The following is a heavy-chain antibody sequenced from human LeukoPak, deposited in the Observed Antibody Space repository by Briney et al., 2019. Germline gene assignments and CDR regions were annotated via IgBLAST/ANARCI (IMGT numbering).Heavy chain of an antibody. Sequence: AASVKVSCKVSGYTLTELSMHWVRQAPGKGLEWMGGFDPEDGETIYAQKFQGRVTMTEDTSTDTAYMELSSLRSEDTAVYYCARGQDGSYPFDYWGQGTLVTVSS. D-gene: IGHD1-26*01. CDR1: GYTLTELS. V-gene: IGHV1-24*01. CDR2: FDPEDGET. CDR3: ARGQDGSYPFDY. J-gene: IGHJ4*02.